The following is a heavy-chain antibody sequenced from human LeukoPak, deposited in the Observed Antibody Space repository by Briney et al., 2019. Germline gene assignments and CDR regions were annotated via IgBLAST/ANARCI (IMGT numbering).Heavy chain of an antibody. J-gene: IGHJ4*02. Sequence: PGRPLRLSCAASGFTFSSYGMHWVRQAPGKGLEWVAVIWYDGSNKYYADSVKGRFTISRDNSKNTLYLQMNSLRAEDTAVYYCARDHGDYYGSGSFDYWGQGTLVTVSS. CDR2: IWYDGSNK. CDR3: ARDHGDYYGSGSFDY. CDR1: GFTFSSYG. D-gene: IGHD3-10*01. V-gene: IGHV3-33*01.